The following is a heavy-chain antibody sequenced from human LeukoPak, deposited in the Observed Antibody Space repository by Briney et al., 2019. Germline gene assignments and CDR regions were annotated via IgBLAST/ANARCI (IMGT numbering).Heavy chain of an antibody. J-gene: IGHJ4*02. V-gene: IGHV3-23*01. CDR1: GFIVRSSY. CDR3: AKGGSSWSEIDY. Sequence: GGSLRLSCAASGFIVRSSYMSWVRQAPGKGLEWVSGISGSGGYTYYADSVKGRVTISRDNSKNTLYLQMNSLRAEDTAVYYCAKGGSSWSEIDYWGQGTLVTVSS. CDR2: ISGSGGYT. D-gene: IGHD6-13*01.